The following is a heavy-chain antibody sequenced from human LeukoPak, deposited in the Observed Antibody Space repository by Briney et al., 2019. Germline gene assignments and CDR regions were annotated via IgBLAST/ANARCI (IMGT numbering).Heavy chain of an antibody. CDR3: AKDGYSSGWYEDY. J-gene: IGHJ4*02. CDR2: ISGSAGST. V-gene: IGHV3-23*01. D-gene: IGHD6-19*01. Sequence: PGGSLRLSCAASGFTFSSYAMSWVRQAPGKGLEWVSAISGSAGSTYYADSVKGRFTISRDNSKNTLYLQINSLRAEDTAICYCAKDGYSSGWYEDYWGQGTLVTVAS. CDR1: GFTFSSYA.